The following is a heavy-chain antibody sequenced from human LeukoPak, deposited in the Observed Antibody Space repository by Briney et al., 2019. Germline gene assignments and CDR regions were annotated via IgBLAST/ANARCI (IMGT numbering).Heavy chain of an antibody. CDR3: ARGPSRANAFDY. Sequence: GGSLRPSCAASGFTFSSYAMSWVRQAPGKGLEWVSAISGSGGSTYYADSVKGRFTISRDNAKNSLYLQMNSLRAEDTAVYYCARGPSRANAFDYWGQGTLVTVSS. CDR2: ISGSGGST. V-gene: IGHV3-23*01. J-gene: IGHJ4*02. CDR1: GFTFSSYA. D-gene: IGHD2-8*01.